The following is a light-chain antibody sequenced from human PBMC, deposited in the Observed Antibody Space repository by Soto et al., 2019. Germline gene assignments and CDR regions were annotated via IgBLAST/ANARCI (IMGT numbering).Light chain of an antibody. CDR2: DAS. CDR3: QQSLNPKT. J-gene: IGKJ1*01. Sequence: EIVLTQSPATLSLSPWERATLSCRASQSVSSYLAWYQQKPGQAPRLLIYDASNRATGIPARFSGSGSGTDFTLTIDRLEPEDFAVYYCQQSLNPKTFGQGTKVDIK. CDR1: QSVSSY. V-gene: IGKV3-11*01.